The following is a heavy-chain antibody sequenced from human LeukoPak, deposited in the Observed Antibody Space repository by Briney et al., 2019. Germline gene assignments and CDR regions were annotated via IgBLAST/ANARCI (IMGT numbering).Heavy chain of an antibody. Sequence: ASVKVSCKASGYTFTSYAMHWVRQAPGQRLEWMGWINAGNGNTKYSQKFQGRVTITRDTSASPAYMELSSRRAEDTAVYYCERFEGDYVGWFDPWGQGTLVTVSS. CDR3: ERFEGDYVGWFDP. CDR2: INAGNGNT. D-gene: IGHD4-23*01. V-gene: IGHV1-3*01. CDR1: GYTFTSYA. J-gene: IGHJ5*02.